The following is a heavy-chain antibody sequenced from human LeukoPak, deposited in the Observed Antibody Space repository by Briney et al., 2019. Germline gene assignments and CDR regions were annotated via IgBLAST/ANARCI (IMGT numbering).Heavy chain of an antibody. Sequence: GGSLRLSCAASGFTFSSYGMHWVRQAPGKGLEWVAVISYDGSNKYYADSVKGRFTISRDNSKNPLYLQMHSLRAEDTAVYYCARLIVVVAATPPEDAFDIWGQGTMVTVSS. CDR2: ISYDGSNK. J-gene: IGHJ3*02. V-gene: IGHV3-30*03. CDR1: GFTFSSYG. D-gene: IGHD2-15*01. CDR3: ARLIVVVAATPPEDAFDI.